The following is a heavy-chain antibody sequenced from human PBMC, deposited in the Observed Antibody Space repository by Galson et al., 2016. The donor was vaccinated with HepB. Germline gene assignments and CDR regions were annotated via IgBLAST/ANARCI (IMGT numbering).Heavy chain of an antibody. Sequence: SETLSLTCTVSGGSISSRSYYWGWIRRPPGKGLEWIGSIYYSGSTYYNPSLKSRVTLSVDTSKNQFSLKLSSVTAADTAVYLCARHRTDGDYFDYWGQGTLVTVSS. CDR2: IYYSGST. D-gene: IGHD4-17*01. CDR3: ARHRTDGDYFDY. V-gene: IGHV4-39*01. J-gene: IGHJ4*02. CDR1: GGSISSRSYY.